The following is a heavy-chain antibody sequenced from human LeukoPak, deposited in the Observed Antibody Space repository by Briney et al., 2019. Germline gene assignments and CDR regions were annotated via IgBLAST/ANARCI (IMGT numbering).Heavy chain of an antibody. V-gene: IGHV4-39*01. J-gene: IGHJ4*02. D-gene: IGHD3-10*01. Sequence: PSETLSLTCTVSGGSISRSSYYWGWIRQPPGKGLEWIGSIYYSGSTYYNPSLKSRVTISVDTSKNQFSLKLSSVTAADTAVYYCARLGYGSGSYYYWGQGTLVTVSS. CDR3: ARLGYGSGSYYY. CDR1: GGSISRSSYY. CDR2: IYYSGST.